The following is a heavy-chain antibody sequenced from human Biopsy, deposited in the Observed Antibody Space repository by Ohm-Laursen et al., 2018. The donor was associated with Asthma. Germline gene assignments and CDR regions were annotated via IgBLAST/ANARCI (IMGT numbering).Heavy chain of an antibody. CDR1: GFTLTTYA. Sequence: SSLRLSCAASGFTLTTYAIHWVRQAPGKGLEWVAVISYDGSTKYSADSVKGRFIVSRDISKNILSLQMNSLRPEDTAVYYCARDVVWFREVGGMDVWGQGATVTVSS. CDR3: ARDVVWFREVGGMDV. J-gene: IGHJ6*02. D-gene: IGHD3-10*01. V-gene: IGHV3-30*03. CDR2: ISYDGSTK.